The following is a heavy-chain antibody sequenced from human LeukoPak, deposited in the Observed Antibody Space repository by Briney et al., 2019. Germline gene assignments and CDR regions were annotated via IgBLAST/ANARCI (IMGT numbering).Heavy chain of an antibody. CDR2: INPNSGGT. CDR1: GYTFTSYG. J-gene: IGHJ4*02. D-gene: IGHD3-22*01. V-gene: IGHV1-2*06. Sequence: ASVKVSCKASGYTFTSYGISWVRQAPGQGLEWMGRINPNSGGTNYAQKFQGRVTMTRDTSISTVYMELSRLRSDDTAVYYCARVGYYESSGYYEYWGQGTLVTVSS. CDR3: ARVGYYESSGYYEY.